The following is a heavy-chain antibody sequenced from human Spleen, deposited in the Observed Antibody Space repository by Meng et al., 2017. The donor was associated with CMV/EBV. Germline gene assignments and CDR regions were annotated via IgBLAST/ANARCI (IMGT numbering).Heavy chain of an antibody. CDR1: GFTFSSYS. Sequence: GGSLRLSCAASGFTFSSYSMNWVRQAPGKGLEWVGRIKDRANGGTTDCVAPVKGRFTISRDDSKNTLYLQMNSLKTEDTAVYYCTTAAASRSYWGQGALVTVSS. CDR2: IKDRANGGTT. CDR3: TTAAASRSY. J-gene: IGHJ4*02. D-gene: IGHD2-2*01. V-gene: IGHV3-15*01.